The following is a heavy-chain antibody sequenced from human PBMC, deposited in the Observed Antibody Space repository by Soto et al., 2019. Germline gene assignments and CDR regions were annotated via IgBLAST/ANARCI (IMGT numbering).Heavy chain of an antibody. CDR3: ARTYYDFWSGYYYGMDV. CDR1: GGSISSYY. J-gene: IGHJ6*02. CDR2: IYYSGST. V-gene: IGHV4-59*01. Sequence: TSETLSLTCTVSGGSISSYYWSWIRQPPGKGLEWIGYIYYSGSTNYNPSLKSRVTISVDTSKNQFSLKLSSVTAADTAVYYCARTYYDFWSGYYYGMDVWGQGTTVTVSS. D-gene: IGHD3-3*01.